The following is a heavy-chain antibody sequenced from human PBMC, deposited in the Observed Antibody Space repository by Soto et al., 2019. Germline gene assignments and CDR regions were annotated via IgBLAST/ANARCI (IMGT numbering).Heavy chain of an antibody. V-gene: IGHV3-23*01. CDR2: ISGSGNNI. J-gene: IGHJ4*02. CDR3: TKDPHGHYIGPFDS. Sequence: EVQLLESGGGLVQPGGSLRLSCAASGLSFSNYALTWVRQAPGKGLEWVSSISGSGNNIKYSDSVKGRFTISRDNSKNLLFRQIDSLRDGDTALYYCTKDPHGHYIGPFDSWGQGTLVTVSS. CDR1: GLSFSNYA. D-gene: IGHD4-17*01.